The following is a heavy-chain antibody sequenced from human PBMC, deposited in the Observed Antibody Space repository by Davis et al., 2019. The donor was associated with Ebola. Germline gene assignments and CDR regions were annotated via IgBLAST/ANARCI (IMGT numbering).Heavy chain of an antibody. J-gene: IGHJ5*02. D-gene: IGHD2-15*01. CDR1: GYSFTSYW. CDR3: ARRDCSGGSCYYSLWFDP. V-gene: IGHV5-10-1*01. Sequence: GESLKISCKGSGYSFTSYWISWVRQMPGKGLEWMGRIDPSDSYTNYSPSFQGHVTISADKSISTAYLQWSSLKASDTAMYYCARRDCSGGSCYYSLWFDPWGQGTLVTVSS. CDR2: IDPSDSYT.